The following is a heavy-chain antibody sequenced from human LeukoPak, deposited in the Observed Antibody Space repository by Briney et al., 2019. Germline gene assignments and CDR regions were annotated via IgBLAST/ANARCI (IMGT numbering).Heavy chain of an antibody. V-gene: IGHV1-3*01. CDR2: INAGNGNT. Sequence: ASVKVSCTASGYTFTSYAMHWVRQAPGQRLEWMGWINAGNGNTKYSQKFQGRVTITRDTSASTAYMELSSLRSEDTAVYYCAREGCSGGSCYSDYWGQGTLVTVSS. D-gene: IGHD2-15*01. CDR3: AREGCSGGSCYSDY. CDR1: GYTFTSYA. J-gene: IGHJ4*02.